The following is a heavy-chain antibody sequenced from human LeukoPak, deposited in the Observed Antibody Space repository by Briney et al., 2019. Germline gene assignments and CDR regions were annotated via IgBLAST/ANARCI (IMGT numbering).Heavy chain of an antibody. D-gene: IGHD3-16*02. J-gene: IGHJ3*02. CDR3: ARGEMITFGGVIVISTFDI. Sequence: SETLSLTCAVYGGSFSGYYWSWIRQPPGKGLEWIGEINHSGSTNYNPSLKSRVTISVDTSKNQFSLKLSSVTAADTAVYYCARGEMITFGGVIVISTFDIWGQGTMVTVS. V-gene: IGHV4-34*01. CDR2: INHSGST. CDR1: GGSFSGYY.